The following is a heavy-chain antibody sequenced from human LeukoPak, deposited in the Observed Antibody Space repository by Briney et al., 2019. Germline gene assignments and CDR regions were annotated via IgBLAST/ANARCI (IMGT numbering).Heavy chain of an antibody. CDR3: AKGEWIDV. J-gene: IGHJ6*02. Sequence: GGSLRLSCAASGFTFSSYAMTWVRQAPGKGLEWVSVIRVSGGSTYYADSVKGRFTISRDISKSTLYLQMNSLRVEDTAIYYCAKGEWIDVRGQGATVTVSS. D-gene: IGHD5-12*01. CDR1: GFTFSSYA. CDR2: IRVSGGST. V-gene: IGHV3-23*01.